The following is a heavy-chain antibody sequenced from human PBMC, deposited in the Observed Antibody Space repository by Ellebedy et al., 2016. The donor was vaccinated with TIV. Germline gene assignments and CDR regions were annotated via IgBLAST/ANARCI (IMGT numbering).Heavy chain of an antibody. Sequence: SETLSLXXTVSGGSISSSYWSWIRQPPGKGLEWLGSIYYSGSTNYNPSLKSRVTISIDTSKNQFSLNLNSMAAADTAVYYCARAGSSSLPFLLWGQGTLVTVSS. D-gene: IGHD6-13*01. CDR1: GGSISSSY. V-gene: IGHV4-59*01. CDR2: IYYSGST. J-gene: IGHJ4*02. CDR3: ARAGSSSLPFLL.